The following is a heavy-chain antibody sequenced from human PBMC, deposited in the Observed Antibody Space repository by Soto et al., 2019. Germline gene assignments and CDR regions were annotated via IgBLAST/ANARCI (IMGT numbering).Heavy chain of an antibody. CDR1: GFTFSSYA. CDR2: ISGSGDST. V-gene: IGHV3-23*01. J-gene: IGHJ4*02. CDR3: AKDLAVMADYFFDY. Sequence: GGSLRLSCAASGFTFSSYAMSWVRQAPGKGLEWVSAISGSGDSTYYADSVKGRFTISRDNSKNTLYLQMSSLRAEDTVLYYCAKDLAVMADYFFDYWGQGTLVTVSS. D-gene: IGHD3-16*01.